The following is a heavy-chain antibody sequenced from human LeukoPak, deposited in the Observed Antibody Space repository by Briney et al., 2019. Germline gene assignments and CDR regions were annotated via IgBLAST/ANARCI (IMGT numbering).Heavy chain of an antibody. Sequence: SETLSLTCAVYGGSFSGYHWSWIRQPPGKGLEWIGEITHSGGTNYNPSLKSRVAISVDTSKNQFSLKLSSVTAADTAVYYCARDRPYYGSGSFFDYWGQGTLVTVSS. J-gene: IGHJ4*02. V-gene: IGHV4-34*01. CDR1: GGSFSGYH. D-gene: IGHD3-10*01. CDR3: ARDRPYYGSGSFFDY. CDR2: ITHSGGT.